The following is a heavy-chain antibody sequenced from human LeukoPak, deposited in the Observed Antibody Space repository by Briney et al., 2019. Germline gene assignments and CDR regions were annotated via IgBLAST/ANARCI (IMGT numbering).Heavy chain of an antibody. D-gene: IGHD3-16*01. Sequence: GGSLRLSCAASGFTFSSYWMSWVRQAPGKGLEWVANKKHDGSEKYFVDSGKGRFTIYRDNAKNSLYLQMNSMRDEDMAVYYCVRGGGSFDSWGQGTLVTVSS. CDR2: KKHDGSEK. J-gene: IGHJ4*02. V-gene: IGHV3-7*01. CDR1: GFTFSSYW. CDR3: VRGGGSFDS.